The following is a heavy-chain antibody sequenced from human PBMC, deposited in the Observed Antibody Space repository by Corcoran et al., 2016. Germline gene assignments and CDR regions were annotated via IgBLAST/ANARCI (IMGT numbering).Heavy chain of an antibody. CDR3: ARGRGVTGTSFDY. D-gene: IGHD2-21*02. J-gene: IGHJ4*02. CDR2: INHSGST. Sequence: VQLQQWGAGLLKPSETLSLTCDVYGGSFSGYYWSWIRQPPGKGLEWMGEINHSGSTNYNPSLKSRVTISGDTSKKQFSLKLSAVTAADTAVYYCARGRGVTGTSFDYWGQGTLVTVSS. V-gene: IGHV4-34*01. CDR1: GGSFSGYY.